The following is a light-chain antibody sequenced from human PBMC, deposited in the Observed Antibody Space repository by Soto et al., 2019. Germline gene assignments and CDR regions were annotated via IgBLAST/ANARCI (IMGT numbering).Light chain of an antibody. CDR3: QQYNKWPLT. V-gene: IGKV1-39*01. J-gene: IGKJ1*01. CDR1: QSISSY. Sequence: DIQMTQSPSTLSASVGDRVTITCRASQSISSYLNWYQQKPGKAPKLLIYAASSLQGGVPSRFSGSGSGTEFALTISSLQSEDFTVYYCQQYNKWPLTFGQGTKVDI. CDR2: AAS.